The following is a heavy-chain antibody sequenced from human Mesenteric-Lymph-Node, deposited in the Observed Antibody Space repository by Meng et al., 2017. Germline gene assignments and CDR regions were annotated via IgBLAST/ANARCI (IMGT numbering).Heavy chain of an antibody. CDR1: GYTFTSHG. J-gene: IGHJ4*02. D-gene: IGHD2-8*01. CDR3: ARDRVSYNGAYPPGDY. Sequence: QVQLGQSGAEVKRPGASVKVSCKAYGYTFTSHGISWVRQAPGQGLEWMGWISSYSGQTNYAQKFQGGVTMTRDTSTGTTYMELRSLRSDDAAVYYCARDRVSYNGAYPPGDYWGQGTLVTVSS. CDR2: ISSYSGQT. V-gene: IGHV1-18*01.